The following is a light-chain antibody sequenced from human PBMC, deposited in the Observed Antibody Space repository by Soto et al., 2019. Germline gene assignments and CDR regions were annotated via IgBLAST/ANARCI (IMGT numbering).Light chain of an antibody. CDR2: ATS. CDR3: TSFARGSTLV. V-gene: IGLV2-23*01. J-gene: IGLJ3*02. CDR1: SSDVGTYNL. Sequence: QSVLTQPAAVSGSPGQSITISCTGTSSDVGTYNLVSWYQQYPGKAPKLMIYATSKRPSGVPNRFSGSKSGDTASLTISGLQAEDEADYYCTSFARGSTLVFGGGTKVTVL.